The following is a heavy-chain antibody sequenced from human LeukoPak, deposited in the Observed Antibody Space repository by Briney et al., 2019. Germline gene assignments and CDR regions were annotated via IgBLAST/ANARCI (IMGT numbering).Heavy chain of an antibody. D-gene: IGHD1-26*01. CDR2: IIPILGIA. J-gene: IGHJ4*02. CDR1: GGTFSSYT. Sequence: SVKVSCKASGGTFSSYTISWVRQAPGQGLEWMGRIIPILGIANYAQKFQGRVTITADKSTSTAYMELSSLRSEDTAVYYCARDGQWELPVPYSFDYWGQGTLVTVPS. V-gene: IGHV1-69*04. CDR3: ARDGQWELPVPYSFDY.